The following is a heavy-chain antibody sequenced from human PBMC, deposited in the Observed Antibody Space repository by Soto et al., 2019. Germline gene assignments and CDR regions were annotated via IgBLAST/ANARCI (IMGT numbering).Heavy chain of an antibody. CDR2: IIPILNII. D-gene: IGHD6-6*01. Sequence: ASVKVSCKASGGTFNNYTINWVRQAPGQGLEWMGRIIPILNIIKNAQKFQGRVTITADKSTSTAYMELSSLRSEDTAVYYCARAPGGSSSFVDYWGQGTLVTVSS. V-gene: IGHV1-69*02. CDR3: ARAPGGSSSFVDY. J-gene: IGHJ4*02. CDR1: GGTFNNYT.